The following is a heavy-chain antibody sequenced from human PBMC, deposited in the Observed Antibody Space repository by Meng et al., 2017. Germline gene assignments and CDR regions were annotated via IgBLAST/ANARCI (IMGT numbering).Heavy chain of an antibody. Sequence: QVPMHGSGPGLVKPSQTLSLTCSVSGGSISSGNYHWSWFRQHPGKGLEWIGTLYYTGTTFYNPSLMSRPTISLDTSKNQFSLNLNSMTAADTAIYYCARGRDTAKSGYWGQGTLVTVSS. D-gene: IGHD5-18*01. V-gene: IGHV4-31*03. J-gene: IGHJ4*02. CDR3: ARGRDTAKSGY. CDR2: LYYTGTT. CDR1: GGSISSGNYH.